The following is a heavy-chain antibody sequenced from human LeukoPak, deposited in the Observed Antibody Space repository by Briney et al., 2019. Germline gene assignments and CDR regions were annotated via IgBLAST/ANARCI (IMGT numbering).Heavy chain of an antibody. CDR3: AREHVWELAYFDY. D-gene: IGHD3-10*01. CDR1: GFTFSSYA. CDR2: ISYDGSNK. V-gene: IGHV3-30-3*01. Sequence: GRSLRLSCAASGFTFSSYAMHWVRQAPGKGLEWVAVISYDGSNKYYADSVKGRFTISRDNSKNTLYLQMNSPRAEDTAVYYCAREHVWELAYFDYWGQRTLVTVSS. J-gene: IGHJ4*02.